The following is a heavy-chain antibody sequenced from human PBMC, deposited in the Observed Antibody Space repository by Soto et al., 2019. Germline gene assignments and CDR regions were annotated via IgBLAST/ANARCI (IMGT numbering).Heavy chain of an antibody. CDR3: ARDILEWLLSSYYYYGMDV. CDR2: ISSSSSYI. J-gene: IGHJ6*02. Sequence: PGGSLRLSCAASGFTFSSYSMNWVRQAPGKGLEWVSSISSSSSYIYYADSVKGRFTISRDNAKNSLYLQMNSLRAEDAAVYYCARDILEWLLSSYYYYGMDVWGQGTTVTVSS. D-gene: IGHD3-3*01. V-gene: IGHV3-21*01. CDR1: GFTFSSYS.